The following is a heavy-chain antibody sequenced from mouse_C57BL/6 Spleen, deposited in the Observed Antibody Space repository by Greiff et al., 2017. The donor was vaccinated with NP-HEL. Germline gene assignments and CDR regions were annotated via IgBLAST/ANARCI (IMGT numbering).Heavy chain of an antibody. CDR2: LDPSDSYS. CDR3: ARWEITTALFDY. J-gene: IGHJ2*01. V-gene: IGHV1-69*01. CDR1: GYTFTSYW. D-gene: IGHD1-2*01. Sequence: QVQLQQPGAELVMPGASVKLSCKASGYTFTSYWMHWVKQRPGQGLEWIGELDPSDSYSNYNQKFKGKSTLTVDKSSSTAYMQLSSLTSEDSAVYYCARWEITTALFDYWGQGTTLTVSS.